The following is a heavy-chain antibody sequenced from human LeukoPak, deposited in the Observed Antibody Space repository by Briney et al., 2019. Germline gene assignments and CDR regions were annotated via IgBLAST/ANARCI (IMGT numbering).Heavy chain of an antibody. CDR1: GFTFSSYG. J-gene: IGHJ2*01. V-gene: IGHV3-23*01. CDR3: AGSSGYYYGDWYFDL. Sequence: GGSLRLSCAVSGFTFSSYGMSWVRQAPGKGLEWVSAISGSGGGTYYADSVKGRFTISRDNSKNTLYLQMNSLRAEDTAVYYCAGSSGYYYGDWYFDLWGRGTLVTVSS. D-gene: IGHD3-22*01. CDR2: ISGSGGGT.